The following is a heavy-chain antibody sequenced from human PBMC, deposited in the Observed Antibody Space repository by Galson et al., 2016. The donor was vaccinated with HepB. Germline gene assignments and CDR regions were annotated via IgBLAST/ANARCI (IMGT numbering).Heavy chain of an antibody. CDR2: IYHGGHT. V-gene: IGHV4-39*01. Sequence: SETLSLTCTVSGGSISGRSYYWGWIRQPPGKGLEWIGSIYHGGHTYHNPSPKSRVTISVDTSKNRFSLKLSSVPAADTAVYYCARHPGLELLDSWGQGTLVTVSS. D-gene: IGHD1-7*01. J-gene: IGHJ4*02. CDR1: GGSISGRSYY. CDR3: ARHPGLELLDS.